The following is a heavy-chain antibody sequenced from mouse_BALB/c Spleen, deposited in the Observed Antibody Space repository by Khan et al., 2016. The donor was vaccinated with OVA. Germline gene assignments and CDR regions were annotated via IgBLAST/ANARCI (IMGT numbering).Heavy chain of an antibody. Sequence: QVQLQQSGAELVRPGTSVKMSCKAAGYTFTNYWIGWVKQRPGHGLEWIGDTYPGGGYTNYNEKFKGQATLTADTSSSTAYMQLSGLTSEDSAIYYWSRRGAARATWDYFDCWGQGTTLTVSS. J-gene: IGHJ2*01. CDR1: GYTFTNYW. V-gene: IGHV1-63*02. CDR3: SRRGAARATWDYFDC. CDR2: TYPGGGYT. D-gene: IGHD3-1*01.